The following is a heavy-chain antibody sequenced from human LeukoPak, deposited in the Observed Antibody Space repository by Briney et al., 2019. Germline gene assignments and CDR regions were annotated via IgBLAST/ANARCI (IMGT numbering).Heavy chain of an antibody. CDR1: GYILTSYD. Sequence: GASVKVSCKASGYILTSYDINRVRQATGQGLEWMGWMSPNSGNTGYAQKFQGRVTMTRNTSISTAYMELRSLRSEDTAVYYCARGHPDYWGQGTLVTVSS. J-gene: IGHJ4*02. V-gene: IGHV1-8*01. CDR2: MSPNSGNT. CDR3: ARGHPDY.